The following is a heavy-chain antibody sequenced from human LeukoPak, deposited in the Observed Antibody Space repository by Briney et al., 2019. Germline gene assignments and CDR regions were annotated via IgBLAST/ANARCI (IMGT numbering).Heavy chain of an antibody. J-gene: IGHJ6*02. CDR3: ASNVGNYGDYVPYYYYYYGMDV. CDR1: GYTFTGYY. D-gene: IGHD4-17*01. CDR2: INPNSGGT. Sequence: ASVKVSCKASGYTFTGYYMHWVRQAPGQGLEWMGWINPNSGGTNYAQKFQGRVTMTRDTSISTAYMELSRLRSDDTAVYYSASNVGNYGDYVPYYYYYYGMDVWGQGTTVTVSS. V-gene: IGHV1-2*02.